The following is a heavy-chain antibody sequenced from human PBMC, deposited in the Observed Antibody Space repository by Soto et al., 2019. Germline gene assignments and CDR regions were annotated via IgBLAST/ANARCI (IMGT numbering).Heavy chain of an antibody. CDR2: ISGSGGST. V-gene: IGHV3-23*01. CDR3: VKARYSSSLGWFDP. D-gene: IGHD6-13*01. Sequence: GGSLRLSCAASGFTFSSYAMSWVRQAPGKGLEWVSAISGSGGSTYYADSVKGRFTISRDNSKNALYLQMNSLRAEVKALEYCVKARYSSSLGWFDPWGQGTLVTVSS. J-gene: IGHJ5*02. CDR1: GFTFSSYA.